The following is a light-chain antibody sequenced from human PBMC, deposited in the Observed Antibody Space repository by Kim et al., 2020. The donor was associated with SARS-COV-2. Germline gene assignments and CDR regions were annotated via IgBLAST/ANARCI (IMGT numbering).Light chain of an antibody. V-gene: IGKV1-5*01. CDR3: QQYKSYGT. Sequence: LTSSSGDRVTITCRAGRSISTWWAWYQQKPGKAPKLLIYDASTLESGGPSRFSGSGSGIEFTLTISSLQPDDFATYYCQQYKSYGTFGQGTKLEI. CDR2: DAS. CDR1: RSISTW. J-gene: IGKJ2*01.